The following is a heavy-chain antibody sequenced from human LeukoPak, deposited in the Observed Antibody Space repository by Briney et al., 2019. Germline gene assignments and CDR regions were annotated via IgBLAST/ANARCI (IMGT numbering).Heavy chain of an antibody. CDR3: AREDVLLWFGKSKNLDY. D-gene: IGHD3-10*01. Sequence: ASVTVSCKASGYTFTSYYMHWVRQAPGQGLEWMGIINPSGGSTSYAQKFQGRVTMTRDTSTSTVYMELSSLRSEDTAVYYCAREDVLLWFGKSKNLDYWGQGTLVTVSS. V-gene: IGHV1-46*01. J-gene: IGHJ4*02. CDR1: GYTFTSYY. CDR2: INPSGGST.